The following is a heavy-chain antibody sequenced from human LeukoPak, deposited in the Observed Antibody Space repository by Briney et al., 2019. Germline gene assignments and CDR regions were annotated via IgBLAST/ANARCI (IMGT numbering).Heavy chain of an antibody. J-gene: IGHJ3*02. D-gene: IGHD3-22*01. CDR1: GGSISSGGYY. V-gene: IGHV4-30-2*01. CDR3: ARHYDSSGYWAPDAFDI. CDR2: IYHSGST. Sequence: SETLSLTCTVSGGSISSGGYYWSWIRQPPGKGLEWIGYIYHSGSTYYNPSLKSRVTISVDRSKNQFSLKLSSVTAADTAVYYCARHYDSSGYWAPDAFDIWGQGTMVTVSS.